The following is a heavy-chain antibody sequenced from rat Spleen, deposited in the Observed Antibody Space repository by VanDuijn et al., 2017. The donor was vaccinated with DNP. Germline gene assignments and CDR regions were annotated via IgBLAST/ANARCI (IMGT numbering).Heavy chain of an antibody. Sequence: EVQLMESGGGLVQPGRSLKLSCAASGFTFSDYYMAWVRQAPTKGLEWVAYISYDGGNTNYGDSVKGRFTISRDNAKSTLYLQMNSLRSEDTATYHCVRPHYYYGSYPHYWGQGVMVTVSS. CDR2: ISYDGGNT. CDR3: VRPHYYYGSYPHY. V-gene: IGHV5-22*01. J-gene: IGHJ2*01. CDR1: GFTFSDYY. D-gene: IGHD1-12*02.